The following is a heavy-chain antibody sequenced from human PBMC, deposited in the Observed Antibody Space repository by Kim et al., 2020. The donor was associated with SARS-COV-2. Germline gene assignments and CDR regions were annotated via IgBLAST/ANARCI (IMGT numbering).Heavy chain of an antibody. J-gene: IGHJ6*02. V-gene: IGHV4-59*01. CDR2: IYYSGST. Sequence: SETLSLTCTVSGGSISSYYWSWIRQPPGKGLEWIGYIYYSGSTNYNPSLKSRVTISVDTSKNQFSLKLSSVTAADTAVYYCARGTTSFYYYGMDVWGQGTTVTVSS. D-gene: IGHD1-7*01. CDR1: GGSISSYY. CDR3: ARGTTSFYYYGMDV.